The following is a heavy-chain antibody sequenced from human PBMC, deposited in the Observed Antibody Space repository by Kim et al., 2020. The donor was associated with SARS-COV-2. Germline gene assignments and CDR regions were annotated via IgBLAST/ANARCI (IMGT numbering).Heavy chain of an antibody. Sequence: HGPKFEGRVTITADESTSTAYMELSSLRSEDTAVYYCARAGYGDPYFDYWGQGTLVTVSS. V-gene: IGHV1-69*01. CDR3: ARAGYGDPYFDY. D-gene: IGHD4-17*01. J-gene: IGHJ4*02.